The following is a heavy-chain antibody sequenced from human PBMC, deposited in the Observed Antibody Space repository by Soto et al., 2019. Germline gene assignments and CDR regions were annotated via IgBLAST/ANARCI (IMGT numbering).Heavy chain of an antibody. CDR2: INAAIGNT. CDR3: ARRNVYGSGSYSFDY. Sequence: QVQLVQSGAEVKKPGASVKVSCKASGYTFTNYAMHWVRKAPGQRLEWMGWINAAIGNTKYSQKFQGSVTITRDTSANTAYMELSSLRSEDTAVYYCARRNVYGSGSYSFDYWGQGTLVTVSS. J-gene: IGHJ4*02. V-gene: IGHV1-3*01. D-gene: IGHD3-10*01. CDR1: GYTFTNYA.